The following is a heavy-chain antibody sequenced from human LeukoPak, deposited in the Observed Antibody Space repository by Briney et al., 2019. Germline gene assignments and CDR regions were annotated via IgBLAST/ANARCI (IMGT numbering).Heavy chain of an antibody. J-gene: IGHJ4*02. V-gene: IGHV4-4*07. Sequence: SETLSLTCTVSGGSFSTYYWSWIRQPAGKGLEWIGRIYTSGSTNYNPSLKSRVTMSVGTSKNQFSLNLSSVTAADTAVYYCARFSSIAAAYDYWGQGTLVTVSS. CDR3: ARFSSIAAAYDY. CDR1: GGSFSTYY. D-gene: IGHD6-6*01. CDR2: IYTSGST.